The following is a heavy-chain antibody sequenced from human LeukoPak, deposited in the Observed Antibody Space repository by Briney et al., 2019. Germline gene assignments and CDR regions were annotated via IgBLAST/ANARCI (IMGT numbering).Heavy chain of an antibody. J-gene: IGHJ6*03. CDR1: GYTFTGYY. CDR2: INPNSGGT. Sequence: GASVKVSCKASGYTFTGYYMHWVRQAPGQGLEWMGWINPNSGGTNYAQKFQGRVTMTRDTSISTAYMELSRLRSDDTAVYYCARAGQWLVNYYYYYYMDVWGKGTTVTVSS. V-gene: IGHV1-2*02. CDR3: ARAGQWLVNYYYYYYMDV. D-gene: IGHD6-19*01.